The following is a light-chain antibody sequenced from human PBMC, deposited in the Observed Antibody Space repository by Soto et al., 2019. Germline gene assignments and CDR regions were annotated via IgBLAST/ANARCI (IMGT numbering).Light chain of an antibody. J-gene: IGLJ3*02. Sequence: QAVVTQPPSVSGAPGQRVTISCTGSSSNIGATYHVHWHQQLPGTAPKLLIYGNSNRPSGVPDRFSGSKSGTSASLAITGLQAEDEADYYCQSYDSSLSGSVFGGGTKLTVL. V-gene: IGLV1-40*01. CDR3: QSYDSSLSGSV. CDR1: SSNIGATYH. CDR2: GNS.